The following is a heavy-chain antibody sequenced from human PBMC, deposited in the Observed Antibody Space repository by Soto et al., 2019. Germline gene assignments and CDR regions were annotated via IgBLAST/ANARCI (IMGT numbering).Heavy chain of an antibody. CDR2: IYYSGST. CDR1: GGSISSINW. V-gene: IGHV4-4*02. D-gene: IGHD3-10*01. Sequence: QVHLQESGPGLVKPSGTLSLTCGVSGGSISSINWWSWVRQTQGKGLEWIGEIYYSGSTNYNPSLTSRVTMSIDKSKNQFFLNLTSVTAADTALYYCARSSGVSATNWFDAWGQGTLVTVSS. J-gene: IGHJ5*02. CDR3: ARSSGVSATNWFDA.